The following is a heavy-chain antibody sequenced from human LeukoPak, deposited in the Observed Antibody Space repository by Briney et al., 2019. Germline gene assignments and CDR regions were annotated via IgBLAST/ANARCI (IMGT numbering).Heavy chain of an antibody. Sequence: SETLSLTCAVYGGSFSGYYWSWIRQPPGKGLEWIGEINHSGSTNYNPSLKSRVTISVDTSKNQFSLKLSPVTAADTAVYYCARVQLWLGGRVDYWGQGTLVTVSS. CDR1: GGSFSGYY. V-gene: IGHV4-34*01. CDR3: ARVQLWLGGRVDY. CDR2: INHSGST. D-gene: IGHD5-18*01. J-gene: IGHJ4*02.